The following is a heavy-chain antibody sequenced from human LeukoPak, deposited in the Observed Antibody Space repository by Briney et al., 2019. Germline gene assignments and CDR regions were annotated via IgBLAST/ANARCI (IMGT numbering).Heavy chain of an antibody. CDR1: GYTFTSYG. CDR3: ARDRDTMVRGVPDY. V-gene: IGHV1-18*01. D-gene: IGHD3-10*01. Sequence: ASVKVSCKASGYTFTSYGISWVRQAPGRGLEWMGWISAYNGNTNYAQKLQGRVTMTTDTSTSTAYMELRSLRSDDTAVYYCARDRDTMVRGVPDYWGQGTLVTVSS. J-gene: IGHJ4*02. CDR2: ISAYNGNT.